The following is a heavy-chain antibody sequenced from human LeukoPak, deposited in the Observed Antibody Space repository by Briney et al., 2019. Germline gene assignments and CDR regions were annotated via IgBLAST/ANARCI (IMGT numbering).Heavy chain of an antibody. Sequence: PGGSLRLSCSASGFTFSSYVMHWVRQAPGKGLEYVSGISGDGASTYYADSVKSRFTISRDNSKNTLYVQMTSLRAEDTAVYYCVYQVQGVVKWGQGTLVTVSS. D-gene: IGHD3-3*01. CDR3: VYQVQGVVK. CDR1: GFTFSSYV. V-gene: IGHV3-64*05. J-gene: IGHJ4*02. CDR2: ISGDGAST.